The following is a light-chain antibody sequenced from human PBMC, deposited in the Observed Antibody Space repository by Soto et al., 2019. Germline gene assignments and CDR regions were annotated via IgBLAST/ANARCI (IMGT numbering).Light chain of an antibody. CDR1: QSVSSSY. CDR3: QQYSNSPRT. J-gene: IGKJ1*01. CDR2: GAS. V-gene: IGKV3-20*01. Sequence: ESVLTQAPGTLSLSPGERATLSCRASQSVSSSYLAWYQQKPGQAPRLLIYGASSRATGIPDRFSGSGSGTDFTLTISRLEPEDFAVYYCQQYSNSPRTFGQGTKVDIK.